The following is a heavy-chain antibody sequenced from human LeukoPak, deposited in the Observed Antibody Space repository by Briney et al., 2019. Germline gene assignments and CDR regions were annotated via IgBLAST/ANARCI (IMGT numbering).Heavy chain of an antibody. CDR1: GGFISSSSFY. CDR3: ARGARYFDY. Sequence: PSETLSLTCSVSGGFISSSSFYWAWIRQPPGKGLEWIGSFYYSGSTYYNPSLRSRVTISVDTSKNQFSLKLSSVTAADTAVYYCARGARYFDYWGQGTLVTVSS. J-gene: IGHJ4*02. CDR2: FYYSGST. V-gene: IGHV4-39*07.